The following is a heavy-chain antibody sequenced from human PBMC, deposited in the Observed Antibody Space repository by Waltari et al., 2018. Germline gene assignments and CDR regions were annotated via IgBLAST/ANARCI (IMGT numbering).Heavy chain of an antibody. CDR1: GFTVSTKY. Sequence: EVQLVESGGGLVQPGGSLRPSCAASGFTVSTKYMSWVRQAPGKGLEWVAVIYAGGTTYDPDSVRGRFTISRDTSKNTVYLQMNSLRPEDTAVYYCAGHGYFGSGSHYFDSWGQGTLVTVSS. CDR2: IYAGGTT. CDR3: AGHGYFGSGSHYFDS. D-gene: IGHD3-10*01. J-gene: IGHJ4*02. V-gene: IGHV3-66*02.